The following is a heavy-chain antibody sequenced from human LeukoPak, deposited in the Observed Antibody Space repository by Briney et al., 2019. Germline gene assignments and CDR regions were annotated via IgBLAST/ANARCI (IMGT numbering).Heavy chain of an antibody. D-gene: IGHD1-26*01. J-gene: IGHJ6*02. Sequence: GGSLRLSCAASGFTFSEYYMTWIRQAPGKGLEWVSYISGVYDNIFYGNSVKGRFTISRDNAKKSVYLQMNSLRAEDTAVYYCARGGAHGMDVWGQGTTVTVSS. CDR3: ARGGAHGMDV. CDR2: ISGVYDNI. CDR1: GFTFSEYY. V-gene: IGHV3-11*01.